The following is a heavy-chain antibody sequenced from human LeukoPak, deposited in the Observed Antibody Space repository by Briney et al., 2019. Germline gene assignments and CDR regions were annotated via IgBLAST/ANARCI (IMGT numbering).Heavy chain of an antibody. CDR2: ISAYNGNT. V-gene: IGHV1-18*01. D-gene: IGHD3-3*01. J-gene: IGHJ4*02. CDR3: AREYYGFFRRGPFDY. CDR1: GYTFTSYG. Sequence: ASVKVSCKASGYTFTSYGISWVRQAPGQGLEWMGWISAYNGNTNYAQKLQGRVTMTTDTSTSTAYMELRSLRSDDTAVYYCAREYYGFFRRGPFDYWGQGTLVIVSS.